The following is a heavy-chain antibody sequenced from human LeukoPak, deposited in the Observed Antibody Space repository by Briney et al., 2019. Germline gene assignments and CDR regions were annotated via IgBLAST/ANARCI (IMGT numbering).Heavy chain of an antibody. CDR3: ASGTTVVTALDY. D-gene: IGHD4-23*01. CDR1: GGTFSSYA. CDR2: IIPIFGIA. V-gene: IGHV1-69*04. Sequence: SVKVSCKASGGTFSSYAISWVRQAPGQGLERMGRIIPIFGIANYAQKSQGRVTITADKSTSTAYMELSSLRSEDTAVYYCASGTTVVTALDYWGQGTLVTVSS. J-gene: IGHJ4*02.